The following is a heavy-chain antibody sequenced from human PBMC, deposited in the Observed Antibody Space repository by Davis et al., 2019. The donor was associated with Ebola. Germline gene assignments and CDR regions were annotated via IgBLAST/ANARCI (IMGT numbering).Heavy chain of an antibody. J-gene: IGHJ4*02. CDR2: ISSSSSYI. Sequence: PGGSLRLSFAASGFTFSSYSMNWVRQAPGKGLEWVSSISSSSSYIYYADSVKGRFTISRDNAKNSLYLQMNSLRAEDTAVYYCARAGVIGDYLLDYWGQGTLVTVSS. V-gene: IGHV3-21*01. D-gene: IGHD4-17*01. CDR1: GFTFSSYS. CDR3: ARAGVIGDYLLDY.